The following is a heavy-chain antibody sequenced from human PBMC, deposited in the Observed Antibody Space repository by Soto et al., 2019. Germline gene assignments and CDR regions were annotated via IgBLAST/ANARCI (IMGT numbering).Heavy chain of an antibody. J-gene: IGHJ4*02. CDR1: GFTFDDYA. CDR2: ISWNSGSI. D-gene: IGHD6-6*01. V-gene: IGHV3-9*01. CDR3: AKDKGSSSVFDY. Sequence: EVQLVESGGGLVQPGRSLRLSCAASGFTFDDYAMHGVRQAPGKGLEWVSGISWNSGSIGYADSVKGRFTISRDNAKNSLYLQMNSLRAEDTALYYCAKDKGSSSVFDYWGQGTLVTVSS.